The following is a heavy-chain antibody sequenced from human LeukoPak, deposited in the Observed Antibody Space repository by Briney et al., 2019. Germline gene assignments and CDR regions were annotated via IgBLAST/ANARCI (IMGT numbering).Heavy chain of an antibody. CDR2: INHSGST. J-gene: IGHJ4*02. CDR3: ARVDGTSSGYFDY. V-gene: IGHV4-34*09. CDR1: GGSFSGYY. D-gene: IGHD3-22*01. Sequence: SETLSLTCAVYGGSFSGYYWSWIRQPPGKGLEWIGEINHSGSTYYNPSLKSRVTISVDTSKNQFSLKLSSVTAADTAVYYCARVDGTSSGYFDYWGQGTLVTVSS.